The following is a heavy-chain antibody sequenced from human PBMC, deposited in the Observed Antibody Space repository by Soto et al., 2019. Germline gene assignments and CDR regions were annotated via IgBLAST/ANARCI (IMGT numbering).Heavy chain of an antibody. CDR1: GFTFSSYG. V-gene: IGHV3-33*01. D-gene: IGHD1-26*01. CDR2: IWCDGRTK. J-gene: IGHJ4*02. CDR3: ERDREWESTREYFDY. Sequence: QVQLVESGGGVVQPGRSLRLSCAASGFTFSSYGMHWVRQAPGKGLEWVAIIWCDGRTKHYAESVKGRFTITRDNSKNRVYLQMCSLRAEDSAVYYCERDREWESTREYFDYWGQGTLVNGS.